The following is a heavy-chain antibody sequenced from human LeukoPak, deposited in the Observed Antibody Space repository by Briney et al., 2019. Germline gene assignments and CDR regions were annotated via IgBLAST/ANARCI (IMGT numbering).Heavy chain of an antibody. D-gene: IGHD1-26*01. CDR2: INFGDSET. CDR1: GHSFTNHW. Sequence: GESLKISCKASGHSFTNHWIGWVRQMPGIGLEWAGIINFGDSETLYSPSFQGQVTISLDKSISTTYLQWRSLKASDTATYYCATRPYAGSPNWYDPWGQGTLVTVSS. J-gene: IGHJ5*02. V-gene: IGHV5-51*01. CDR3: ATRPYAGSPNWYDP.